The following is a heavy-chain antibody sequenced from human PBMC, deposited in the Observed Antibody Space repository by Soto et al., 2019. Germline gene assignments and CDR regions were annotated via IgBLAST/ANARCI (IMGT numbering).Heavy chain of an antibody. CDR2: ISSSSSTI. J-gene: IGHJ4*02. D-gene: IGHD3-16*01. V-gene: IGHV3-48*01. Sequence: EVQLVESGGRLVQPGGSLRLSCAASGFTLSSYSMNWARQAPGKGLEWVSYISSSSSTIYYADSVKGRFTISRDNAKNSLYLQMNSLRAEDTAVYYCVRGGALKIDYWGQGTLVTVSS. CDR3: VRGGALKIDY. CDR1: GFTLSSYS.